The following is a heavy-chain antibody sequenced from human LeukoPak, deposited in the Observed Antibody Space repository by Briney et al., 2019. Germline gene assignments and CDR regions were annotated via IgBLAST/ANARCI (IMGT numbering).Heavy chain of an antibody. D-gene: IGHD5-24*01. CDR1: GDSISNYY. Sequence: SETLSLTCTVSGDSISNYYWSWIRQSAGEGLEWIGYIYYSGSTYYNPSLKSRVTISVDTSKNQFSLELSSVTAADTAVYYCARVEAATTNPRFDYWGQGTLVTVSS. J-gene: IGHJ4*02. CDR2: IYYSGST. V-gene: IGHV4-59*06. CDR3: ARVEAATTNPRFDY.